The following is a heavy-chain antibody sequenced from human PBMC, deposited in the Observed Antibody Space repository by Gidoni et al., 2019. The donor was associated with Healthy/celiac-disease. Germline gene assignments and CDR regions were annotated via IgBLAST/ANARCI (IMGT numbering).Heavy chain of an antibody. CDR1: GGTFRSYA. Sequence: QVQLVQSGAEVKKPGSPVTVPCKASGGTFRSYAISWVRQAPGQGLEWMGGIIPIFGTANYAQKFQGRVTITADESTSTAYMELSSLRSEDTAVYYCARDPRYRGVWWFDPWGQGTLVTVSS. CDR3: ARDPRYRGVWWFDP. D-gene: IGHD1-1*01. V-gene: IGHV1-69*01. CDR2: IIPIFGTA. J-gene: IGHJ5*02.